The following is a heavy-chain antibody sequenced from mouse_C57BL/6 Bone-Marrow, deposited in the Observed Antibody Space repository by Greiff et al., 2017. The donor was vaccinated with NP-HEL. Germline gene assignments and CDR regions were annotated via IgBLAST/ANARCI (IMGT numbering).Heavy chain of an antibody. CDR1: GYSFTDYN. CDR3: ARWGYGNLYAMDY. CDR2: INPNYGTT. V-gene: IGHV1-39*01. J-gene: IGHJ4*01. D-gene: IGHD2-1*01. Sequence: EVKLMESGPKLVKPGASVKISCKASGYSFTDYNMNWVKQSNGKSLEWIGVINPNYGTTSYNQKFKGKATLTVDQSSSTAYMQLNSLTSEDSAVYYCARWGYGNLYAMDYWGQGTSVTVSS.